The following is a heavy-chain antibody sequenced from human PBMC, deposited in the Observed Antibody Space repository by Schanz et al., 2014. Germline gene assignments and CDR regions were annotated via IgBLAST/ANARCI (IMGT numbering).Heavy chain of an antibody. CDR3: ARAGYDADNWFDP. J-gene: IGHJ5*02. CDR2: VSRSTPDI. CDR1: GFTFSSYS. D-gene: IGHD2-2*01. V-gene: IGHV3-48*01. Sequence: VQLVESGGGVVQPGRSLRLSCAASGFTFSSYSMNWVRQAPGKGLEWVSYVSRSTPDIYYADSVKGRFTMSRDNAKNSVFLQMNSLRAEDTAVYYCARAGYDADNWFDPWGQGTLVTVSS.